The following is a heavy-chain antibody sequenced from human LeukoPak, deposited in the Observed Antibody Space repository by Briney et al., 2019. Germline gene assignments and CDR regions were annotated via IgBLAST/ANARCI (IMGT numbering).Heavy chain of an antibody. CDR2: IWYDGSNK. V-gene: IGHV3-33*01. Sequence: PGRSLRLSCAASGFTLSNFNMHWVRQAPGKGLEWVAVIWYDGSNKPYADSVKGRFTTSRDNAKNTLSLQMDSLRAEDTALYSCARDGYNYGFDYWGQGTLVTVSS. J-gene: IGHJ4*02. CDR3: ARDGYNYGFDY. CDR1: GFTLSNFN. D-gene: IGHD5-24*01.